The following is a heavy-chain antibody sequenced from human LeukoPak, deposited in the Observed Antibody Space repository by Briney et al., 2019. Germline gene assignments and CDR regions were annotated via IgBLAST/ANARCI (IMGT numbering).Heavy chain of an antibody. J-gene: IGHJ4*02. CDR3: ARDGGSRSNIVGATGFDY. Sequence: SETLSLTCTVSGYSISSGYYWGWIRQPPGKGLEWIGSIYRSGSTYYNPSLKSRVTISVDTSKNQFSLKLSSVTAADTAVYYCARDGGSRSNIVGATGFDYWGQGTLVTVSS. D-gene: IGHD1-26*01. CDR2: IYRSGST. V-gene: IGHV4-38-2*02. CDR1: GYSISSGYY.